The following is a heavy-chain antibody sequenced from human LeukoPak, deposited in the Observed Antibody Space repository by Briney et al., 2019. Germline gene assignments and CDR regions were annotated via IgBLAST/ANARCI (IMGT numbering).Heavy chain of an antibody. Sequence: PSETLSLTCSVSGGSISSYYWSWIRQPPGKGLEWIGYIYYSGSTNYNPSLKSRVTISVDTSKNQFSLKLSSVTAADTAVYYCARLWWTEAAFDYWGQRTLVTVSS. J-gene: IGHJ4*02. V-gene: IGHV4-59*08. D-gene: IGHD2-8*02. CDR1: GGSISSYY. CDR3: ARLWWTEAAFDY. CDR2: IYYSGST.